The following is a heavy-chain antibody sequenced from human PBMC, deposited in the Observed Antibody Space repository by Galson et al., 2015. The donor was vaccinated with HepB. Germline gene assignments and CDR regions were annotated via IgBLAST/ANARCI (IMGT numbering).Heavy chain of an antibody. CDR3: TTLSGYDLHTFDY. V-gene: IGHV3-15*01. CDR2: IKSKTDGGTT. CDR1: GFTFSNAW. Sequence: SLRLSCAASGFTFSNAWMSWVRQAPGKGLEWVGRIKSKTDGGTTDYAAPVKGRFTISRDDSKNTLYLQMNSLKTEDTAVYYCTTLSGYDLHTFDYWGQGTLVTVSS. J-gene: IGHJ4*02. D-gene: IGHD5-12*01.